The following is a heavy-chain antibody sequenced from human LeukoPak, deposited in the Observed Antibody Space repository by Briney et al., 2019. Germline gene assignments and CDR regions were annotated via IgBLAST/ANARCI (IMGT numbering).Heavy chain of an antibody. D-gene: IGHD6-19*01. Sequence: GASVKVSCKASGYTFTSYGISWVRQAPGQGLEWMGWISAYNGNTNYAQKLQGRVTMTTDTSTSTAYMELRSLRSEDTAVYYCATVLVAVDGYSIFDYWGQGTLVTVSS. V-gene: IGHV1-18*01. CDR3: ATVLVAVDGYSIFDY. J-gene: IGHJ4*02. CDR1: GYTFTSYG. CDR2: ISAYNGNT.